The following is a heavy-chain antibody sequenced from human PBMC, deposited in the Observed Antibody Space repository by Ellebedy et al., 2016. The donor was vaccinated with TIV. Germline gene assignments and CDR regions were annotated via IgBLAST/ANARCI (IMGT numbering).Heavy chain of an antibody. CDR1: GFAVSTYG. J-gene: IGHJ6*02. D-gene: IGHD6-19*01. CDR2: ISYDGNSK. CDR3: AKDKEWLVSALPTYYGMDV. V-gene: IGHV3-30*18. Sequence: GESLKISCAASGFAVSTYGMHWVRQAPGKGLEWVTMISYDGNSKYYADSVKGRFTISRDNSKNTVYVQMNSLTAEDTAVYYCAKDKEWLVSALPTYYGMDVWGQGTTVTVSS.